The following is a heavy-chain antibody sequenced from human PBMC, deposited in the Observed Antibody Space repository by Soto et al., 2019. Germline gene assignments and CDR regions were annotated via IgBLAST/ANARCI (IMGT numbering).Heavy chain of an antibody. Sequence: SETLSLTCAVYGGSFSGYYWSWIRQPPGKGLEWIGEINHSGSTNYNPSLKSRVTISVDTSKNQFPLKLSSMTAADAAVYYCATHQGYYGSGSYCFDYWGLGTQVTVSS. D-gene: IGHD3-10*01. CDR1: GGSFSGYY. J-gene: IGHJ4*02. V-gene: IGHV4-34*01. CDR3: ATHQGYYGSGSYCFDY. CDR2: INHSGST.